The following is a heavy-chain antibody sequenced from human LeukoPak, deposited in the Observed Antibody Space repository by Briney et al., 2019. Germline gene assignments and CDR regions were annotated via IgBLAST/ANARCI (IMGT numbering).Heavy chain of an antibody. CDR1: GFTFSSYA. CDR2: ISGSGGST. V-gene: IGHV3-23*01. J-gene: IGHJ4*02. Sequence: GGSLRLPCAASGFTFSSYAMSWVRQAPGKGLEWVSAISGSGGSTYYADSVKGRFTISRDNSKNTLYLQMNSLRAEDTAVYYCAKRWDSSGWYGNFDYWGQGTLVTVSS. D-gene: IGHD6-19*01. CDR3: AKRWDSSGWYGNFDY.